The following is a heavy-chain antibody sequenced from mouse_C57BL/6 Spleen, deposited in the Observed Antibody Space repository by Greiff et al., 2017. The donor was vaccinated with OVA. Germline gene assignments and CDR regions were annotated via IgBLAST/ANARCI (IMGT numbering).Heavy chain of an antibody. CDR3: AGLRRGGYYAMDY. CDR2: INPNNGGT. Sequence: EVKLQQSGPELVKPGASVKIPCKASGYTFTDYNMDWVKQSHGKSLEWIGDINPNNGGTIYNQKFKGKATLTVDKSSSTAYMELRSLTSEDTAVYYCAGLRRGGYYAMDYWGQGTSVTVSS. J-gene: IGHJ4*01. V-gene: IGHV1-18*01. CDR1: GYTFTDYN. D-gene: IGHD2-4*01.